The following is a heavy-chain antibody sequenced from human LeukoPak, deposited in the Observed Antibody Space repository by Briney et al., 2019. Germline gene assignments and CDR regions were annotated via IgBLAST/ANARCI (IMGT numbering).Heavy chain of an antibody. V-gene: IGHV4-59*08. Sequence: SETVSLTCTISGGSINNYYWSWIRQAPGKGLEWIGYIYSSGSSNYNPSLKSRVTMSVDTSKNQFSLNLNSVTAADTAVYYCARHVRSGYNLLDYWGQGTLVTVSS. CDR1: GGSINNYY. J-gene: IGHJ4*01. D-gene: IGHD5-24*01. CDR3: ARHVRSGYNLLDY. CDR2: IYSSGSS.